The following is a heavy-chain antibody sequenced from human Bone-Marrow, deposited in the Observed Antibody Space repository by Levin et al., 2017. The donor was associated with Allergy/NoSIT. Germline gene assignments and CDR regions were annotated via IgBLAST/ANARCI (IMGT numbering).Heavy chain of an antibody. D-gene: IGHD5-24*01. Sequence: KISCKASGGTFSSYAISWVRQAPGQGLEWMGGIIPIFGTANYAQKFQGRVTITADESTSTAYMELSSLRSEDTAVYYCAREEGYNFNYYYGMDVWGQGTTVTVAS. CDR1: GGTFSSYA. CDR2: IIPIFGTA. V-gene: IGHV1-69*01. J-gene: IGHJ6*02. CDR3: AREEGYNFNYYYGMDV.